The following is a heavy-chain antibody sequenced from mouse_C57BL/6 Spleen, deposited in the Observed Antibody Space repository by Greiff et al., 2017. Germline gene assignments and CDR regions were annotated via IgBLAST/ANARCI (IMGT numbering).Heavy chain of an antibody. D-gene: IGHD2-2*01. Sequence: EVKLMESGGGLVQPKGSLKLSCAASGFSFNTYAMNWVRQAPGKGLEWVARIRSKSNNYATYYADSVKDRFTISRADSESMLYLQMNNLKTEDTAMYYCVRRGYDGREYAMDYWGQGTSVTVSS. V-gene: IGHV10-1*01. CDR2: IRSKSNNYAT. CDR3: VRRGYDGREYAMDY. J-gene: IGHJ4*01. CDR1: GFSFNTYA.